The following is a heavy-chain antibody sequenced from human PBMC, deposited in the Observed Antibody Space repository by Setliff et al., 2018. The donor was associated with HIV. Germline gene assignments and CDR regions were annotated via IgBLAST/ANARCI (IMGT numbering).Heavy chain of an antibody. V-gene: IGHV4-4*08. CDR1: GGSMSTYY. D-gene: IGHD3-16*01. Sequence: SETLSLTCTVSGGSMSTYYWSWIRQPPGKGLEWIGYIYTSGSTNYNPSLRSRVTISVDTSKNHFSLRLSSVTAADTAVYYCARDLDEAVKDADNYVPLDLWGQGTLVTVSS. CDR3: ARDLDEAVKDADNYVPLDL. CDR2: IYTSGST. J-gene: IGHJ5*02.